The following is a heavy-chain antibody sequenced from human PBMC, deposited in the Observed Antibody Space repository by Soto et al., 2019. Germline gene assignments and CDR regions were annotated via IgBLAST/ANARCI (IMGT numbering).Heavy chain of an antibody. CDR3: VKGSEVARQELDY. J-gene: IGHJ4*02. Sequence: QVQLVESGGGVVQPGRSLRLSCAASGFTFSNFGMHWVRQAPGKGLEWVAVISSDGSDKYYSDSVKGRFTISRDNSKNTVFLQMNRLRVEDTAVYYCVKGSEVARQELDYWGQGTLVTVSS. CDR1: GFTFSNFG. V-gene: IGHV3-30*18. D-gene: IGHD2-15*01. CDR2: ISSDGSDK.